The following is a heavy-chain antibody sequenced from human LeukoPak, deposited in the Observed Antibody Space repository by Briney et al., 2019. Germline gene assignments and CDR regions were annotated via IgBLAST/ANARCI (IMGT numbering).Heavy chain of an antibody. CDR2: INWNGGST. CDR1: GFTFDDYG. V-gene: IGHV3-20*04. Sequence: GGSLRLSCAASGFTFDDYGMSWVRQAPGKGLEWVSGINWNGGSTGYADSVKGRFTISRDNAKNSLYLQMNSLRGEDTALYYCARVLDSSSSRYQAFPYWGQGTLVTVS. CDR3: ARVLDSSSSRYQAFPY. J-gene: IGHJ4*02. D-gene: IGHD2-15*01.